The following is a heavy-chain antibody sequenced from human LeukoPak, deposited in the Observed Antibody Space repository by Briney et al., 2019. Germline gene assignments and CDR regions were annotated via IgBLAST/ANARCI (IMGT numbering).Heavy chain of an antibody. Sequence: GGSLRLSCAASGFTFSSYWMNWVRQAPGKGLEWVSYISSSSSTIYYADSVKGRFTISRDNAKNSLYLQMNSLRAEDTAVYYCARAESGYYSYYYYMDVWGKGTTVTVSS. CDR1: GFTFSSYW. CDR2: ISSSSSTI. J-gene: IGHJ6*03. V-gene: IGHV3-48*01. D-gene: IGHD5-12*01. CDR3: ARAESGYYSYYYYMDV.